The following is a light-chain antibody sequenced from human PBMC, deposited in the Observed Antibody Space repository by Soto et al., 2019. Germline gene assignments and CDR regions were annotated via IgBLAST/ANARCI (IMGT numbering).Light chain of an antibody. J-gene: IGKJ1*01. CDR2: KAS. Sequence: DIQMTQSPSTLSASVGDRVTITCRVSQSISSWLAWYQQTPGKAPKLLIYKASSLESGVPSRFSGSGSGTEFTLTISSLQPDDFATYYCQQYNSYWTFGQGTQVDIK. CDR3: QQYNSYWT. CDR1: QSISSW. V-gene: IGKV1-5*03.